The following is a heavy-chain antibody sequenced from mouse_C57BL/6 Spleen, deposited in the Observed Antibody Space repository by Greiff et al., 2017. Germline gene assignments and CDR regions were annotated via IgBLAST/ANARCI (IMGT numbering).Heavy chain of an antibody. V-gene: IGHV1-69*01. D-gene: IGHD1-1*01. CDR2: IAPSDSYT. Sequence: QVQLQQPGAELVMPGASVKLSCKASGYTFTSYWMHWVKQRPGQGLEWIGEIAPSDSYTNYNQKFKGKSTLTVDKSSSTAYMQLSSLTSEDSAVYYCARFTTVVSYWYFDVWGTGTTVTVSS. CDR3: ARFTTVVSYWYFDV. CDR1: GYTFTSYW. J-gene: IGHJ1*03.